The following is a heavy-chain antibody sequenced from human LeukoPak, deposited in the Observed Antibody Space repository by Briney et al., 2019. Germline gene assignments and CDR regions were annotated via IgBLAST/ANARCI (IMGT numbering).Heavy chain of an antibody. Sequence: ASVKVSCKASGYTFTSYDINWVRQATGQGLEWMGWMNPNSGNTGYAQKFQGRVTITRNTSISTAYMELSSLRSDDTAVYYCARDRGLRYFDWLLQEETYLASLNVGPLDVWGKGTTVTVSS. J-gene: IGHJ6*04. CDR1: GYTFTSYD. CDR2: MNPNSGNT. D-gene: IGHD3-9*01. V-gene: IGHV1-8*03. CDR3: ARDRGLRYFDWLLQEETYLASLNVGPLDV.